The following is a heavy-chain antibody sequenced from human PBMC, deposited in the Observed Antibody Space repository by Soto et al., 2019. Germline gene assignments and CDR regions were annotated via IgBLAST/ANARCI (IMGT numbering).Heavy chain of an antibody. J-gene: IGHJ6*04. CDR2: ISAYNGNT. CDR1: GYTFTSYG. D-gene: IGHD3-3*01. V-gene: IGHV1-18*01. Sequence: ASVKVSCKASGYTFTSYGISWVRQAPGQGLEWMGWISAYNGNTNYAQKLQGRVTMTTDTSTSTAYMELRSLRSDDTAVYYCARGASYYDFWSGYYTGSYNYHYYLLYFWGKGTTVPVSS. CDR3: ARGASYYDFWSGYYTGSYNYHYYLLYF.